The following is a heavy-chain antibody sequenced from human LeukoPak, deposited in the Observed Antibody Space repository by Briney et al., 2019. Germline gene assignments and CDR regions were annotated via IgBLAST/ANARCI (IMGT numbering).Heavy chain of an antibody. CDR3: ARYCSSTTCYTFDY. J-gene: IGHJ4*02. CDR1: GGSISSSSYY. Sequence: SETLSLTCTVSGGSISSSSYYWGWIRRHPGKGLEWIGTIYYSGSTYYNPSLKSRVTISVDTSKNQFSLKLSSVTAADTAVYYCARYCSSTTCYTFDYWGQGTLVTVSP. V-gene: IGHV4-39*01. CDR2: IYYSGST. D-gene: IGHD2-2*02.